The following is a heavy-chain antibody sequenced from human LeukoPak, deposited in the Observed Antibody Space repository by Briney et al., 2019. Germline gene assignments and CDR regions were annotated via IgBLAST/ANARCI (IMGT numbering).Heavy chain of an antibody. CDR2: ISSSSSYI. Sequence: PGGSLRLSCAASGFTFSSYSMNWVRQAPGKGLEWVSSISSSSSYIYYADSVKGRFTISRDNANNSLYLPMNSLRAADTAAYYSARDSGVITPFDYWGQGTLGTGSS. J-gene: IGHJ4*02. V-gene: IGHV3-21*01. CDR3: ARDSGVITPFDY. CDR1: GFTFSSYS. D-gene: IGHD3-22*01.